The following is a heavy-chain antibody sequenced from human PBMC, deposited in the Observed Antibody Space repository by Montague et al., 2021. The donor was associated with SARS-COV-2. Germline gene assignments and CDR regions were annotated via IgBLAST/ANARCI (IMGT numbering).Heavy chain of an antibody. CDR2: IYYSGST. CDR1: GDPISNYS. D-gene: IGHD4-11*01. CDR3: ARHLRVTTVTSHMYHYAMDV. Sequence: SETLSLTCSASGDPISNYSWSWIRQSPGKGLEWIGYIYYSGSTNYNPSLTSRVTISVDTSKNQVSLKLTSVTAADTAVYYCARHLRVTTVTSHMYHYAMDVWGQGTTVTVSS. J-gene: IGHJ6*02. V-gene: IGHV4-59*08.